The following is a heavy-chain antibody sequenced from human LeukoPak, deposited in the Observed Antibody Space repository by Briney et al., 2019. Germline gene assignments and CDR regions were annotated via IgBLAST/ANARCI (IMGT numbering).Heavy chain of an antibody. J-gene: IGHJ5*02. CDR3: ARTWFGELRNWFDP. Sequence: SQTLSLTCAISGNSVFSNTAAWNWIRQSPSRGLEWLGRTYYRSKWYNDYAVSVKSRITINPDTSKNQFSLQLNSVPPEDTAVYYCARTWFGELRNWFDPWGQGTLVTVSS. CDR2: TYYRSKWYN. D-gene: IGHD3-10*01. V-gene: IGHV6-1*01. CDR1: GNSVFSNTAA.